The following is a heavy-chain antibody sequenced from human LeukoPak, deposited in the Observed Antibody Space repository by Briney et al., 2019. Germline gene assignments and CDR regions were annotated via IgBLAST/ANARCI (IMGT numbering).Heavy chain of an antibody. D-gene: IGHD1/OR15-1a*01. Sequence: GRSLRLSCAASGFTFSSYGMHWVRQAPGKGLEWVAVISYDGTNKYYADSVKGRFTISRDNSKNTLYLQMDSLRADDTAVYYCAREAVMPVAPVKIGTSDRPLYEYYGLDVWGQGTTVTVS. J-gene: IGHJ6*02. CDR2: ISYDGTNK. V-gene: IGHV3-30*03. CDR3: AREAVMPVAPVKIGTSDRPLYEYYGLDV. CDR1: GFTFSSYG.